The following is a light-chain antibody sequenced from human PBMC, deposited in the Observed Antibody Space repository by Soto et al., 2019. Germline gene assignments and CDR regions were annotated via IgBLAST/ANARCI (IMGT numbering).Light chain of an antibody. J-gene: IGKJ3*01. V-gene: IGKV1-5*01. CDR3: QQYNSYPFT. CDR1: QSISSW. CDR2: DAS. Sequence: DIQMTQSPSTLSASVGDRVTITCRASQSISSWLAWYQQKPGTAPQLLIYDASSLESGVPSRFSGSGSGTEFTLTISSLQPDDFATYYCQQYNSYPFTFGPGTKVDSK.